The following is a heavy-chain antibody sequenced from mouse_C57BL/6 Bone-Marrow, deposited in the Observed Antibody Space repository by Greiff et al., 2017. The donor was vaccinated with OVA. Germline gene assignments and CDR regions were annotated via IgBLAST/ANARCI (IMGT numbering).Heavy chain of an antibody. V-gene: IGHV1-82*01. CDR2: IYPGDGDT. D-gene: IGHD2-4*01. CDR1: GYAFSSSW. J-gene: IGHJ2*01. Sequence: QVQLKESGPELVKPGASVKISCKASGYAFSSSWMNWVKQRPGKGLEWIGRIYPGDGDTNYNGKFKGKATLTADKSSSTAYMQLSSLTSEDSAVYFCARSGGYDYDESYFDYWGQGTTLTVSS. CDR3: ARSGGYDYDESYFDY.